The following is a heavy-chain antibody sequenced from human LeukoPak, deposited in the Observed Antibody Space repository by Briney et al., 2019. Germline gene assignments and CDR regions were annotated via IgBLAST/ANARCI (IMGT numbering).Heavy chain of an antibody. Sequence: NPSETLSLTCTVSGGSISGSSYYWGWIRQPPGKGLEWIGSIYYSGSTYYNPSLKSRVTISVDTSKNQFSLKLSSVTAADTAVYYCARDPSYGGGPGAFDIWGQGTMVTVSS. CDR2: IYYSGST. CDR3: ARDPSYGGGPGAFDI. CDR1: GGSISGSSYY. D-gene: IGHD4-23*01. V-gene: IGHV4-39*07. J-gene: IGHJ3*02.